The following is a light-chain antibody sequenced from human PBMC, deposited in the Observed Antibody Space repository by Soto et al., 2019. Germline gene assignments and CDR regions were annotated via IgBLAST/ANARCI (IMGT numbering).Light chain of an antibody. J-gene: IGKJ1*01. CDR1: QTIINNY. Sequence: EIVLTQSPGTLTLSPGESAALSCRASQTIINNYLVWYRPKPGQAPRLLIYAVSSRAAGIPDRFSGSGSGTDFALTIARLEPEDSAVYYCEQNSNSPWTFGQGTRVEI. CDR3: EQNSNSPWT. CDR2: AVS. V-gene: IGKV3-20*01.